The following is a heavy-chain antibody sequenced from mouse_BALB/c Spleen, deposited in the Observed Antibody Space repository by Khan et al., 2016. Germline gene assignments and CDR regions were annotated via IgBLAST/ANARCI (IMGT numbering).Heavy chain of an antibody. Sequence: QVQLQQSGPELVKPGASVKMSCKASGYTFTDYVISWVKQRTGQGLAWIGEIYPGSGSTYYTEKFKGKATLTADKSSNTAYMQLSSLTSEDSAVYFGAKGLGAMDYWGQGTSVTVSS. V-gene: IGHV1-77*01. J-gene: IGHJ4*01. D-gene: IGHD3-3*01. CDR1: GYTFTDYV. CDR2: IYPGSGST. CDR3: AKGLGAMDY.